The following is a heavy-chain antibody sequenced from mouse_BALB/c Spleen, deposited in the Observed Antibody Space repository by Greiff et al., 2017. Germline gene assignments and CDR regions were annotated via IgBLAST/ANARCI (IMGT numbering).Heavy chain of an antibody. CDR3: ARDYGSSDWFAY. Sequence: QVQLQQPGAELVKPGASVKLSCKASGYTFTSYWMHWVKQRPGQGLEWIGEINPSNGRTNYNEKFKSKATLTVDKSSSTAYMQLSSLTSEDSAVYYCARDYGSSDWFAYWGQGTLVTVSA. V-gene: IGHV1S81*02. CDR2: INPSNGRT. CDR1: GYTFTSYW. J-gene: IGHJ3*01. D-gene: IGHD1-1*01.